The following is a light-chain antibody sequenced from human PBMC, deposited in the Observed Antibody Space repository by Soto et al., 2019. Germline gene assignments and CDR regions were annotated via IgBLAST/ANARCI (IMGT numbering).Light chain of an antibody. CDR3: QQYGSSPWS. J-gene: IGKJ1*01. V-gene: IGKV3-20*01. CDR2: GAS. Sequence: EIVLTQSPGTLSLSPGERATLSCRASQSVSSSYLAWYQQKPGQAPRLLSYGASSRATGIPDRFSGSGSGRALTLTISRLEPEDFAVYYCQQYGSSPWSFGQGTKVEIK. CDR1: QSVSSSY.